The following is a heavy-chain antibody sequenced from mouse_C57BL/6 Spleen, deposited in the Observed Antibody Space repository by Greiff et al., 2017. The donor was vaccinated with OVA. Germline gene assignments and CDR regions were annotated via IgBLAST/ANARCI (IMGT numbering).Heavy chain of an antibody. CDR1: GYTFTSYW. Sequence: QVQLQQPGAELVMPGASVKLSCKASGYTFTSYWMHWVKQRPGQGLEWIGEIDPSDSYTNYNQKFKGKFTLTVDKSTSQAFLQLNILTSEDSAVYYCARALITTVEADYWGQGTTLTVSS. D-gene: IGHD1-1*01. V-gene: IGHV1-69*01. CDR3: ARALITTVEADY. J-gene: IGHJ2*01. CDR2: IDPSDSYT.